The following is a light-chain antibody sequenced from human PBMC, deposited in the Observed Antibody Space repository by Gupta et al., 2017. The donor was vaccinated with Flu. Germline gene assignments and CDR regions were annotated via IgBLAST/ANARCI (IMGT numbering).Light chain of an antibody. CDR3: QQGNCVPPFS. CDR1: QDISTW. CDR2: AAS. Sequence: DIQMTQSPSSVSASVGDRVTITCRASQDISTWLAWYKQKPGTAPKLLIYAASSWQRGVPSRFSGSGCGKDLTLTISSRQPEESASYYCQQGNCVPPFSFGHGTKVDIK. J-gene: IGKJ3*01. V-gene: IGKV1-12*01.